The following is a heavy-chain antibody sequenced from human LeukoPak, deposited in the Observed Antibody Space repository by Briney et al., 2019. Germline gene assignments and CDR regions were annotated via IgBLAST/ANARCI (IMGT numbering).Heavy chain of an antibody. D-gene: IGHD3-10*01. CDR3: AREIQEWVTMVRGVTARYRHDYFDY. Sequence: GGTLRLSCAVSVVTFSSYWMHWVRQAPGKGLVWVSRINSDGSSTIYADSVKGRFTISRDNAKNTLYPQMNSLRAEDTAVYYCAREIQEWVTMVRGVTARYRHDYFDYWGQGTLVTVSS. J-gene: IGHJ4*02. V-gene: IGHV3-74*01. CDR2: INSDGSST. CDR1: VVTFSSYW.